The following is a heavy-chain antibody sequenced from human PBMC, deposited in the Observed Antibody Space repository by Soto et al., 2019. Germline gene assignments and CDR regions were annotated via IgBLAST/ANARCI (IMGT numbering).Heavy chain of an antibody. V-gene: IGHV1-2*02. CDR2: INPNSGGT. J-gene: IGHJ4*02. Sequence: ASVKVSCKASGYTFTGYYMHWVRQAPGQGLEWMGWINPNSGGTNYAQKFQGKVTMTRDTSISTAYMELSRLRPDGTAVYYCARVYSSGWYYVYWGQGTLVTVS. D-gene: IGHD6-19*01. CDR1: GYTFTGYY. CDR3: ARVYSSGWYYVY.